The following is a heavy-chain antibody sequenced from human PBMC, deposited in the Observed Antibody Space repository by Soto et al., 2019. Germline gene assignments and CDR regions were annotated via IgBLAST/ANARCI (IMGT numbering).Heavy chain of an antibody. CDR1: GYSISSGYY. D-gene: IGHD3-3*01. CDR2: IYHSGST. CDR3: ARVYYDFWSGYYAGPSDYYYGMDV. J-gene: IGHJ6*02. V-gene: IGHV4-38-2*01. Sequence: SETLSLTCAVSGYSISSGYYWGWIRQPPGKGLEWIGSIYHSGSTYYNPSLKSRVTISVDTSKNQFSLKLSSVTAADTAVYYRARVYYDFWSGYYAGPSDYYYGMDVWGQGTTVTVSS.